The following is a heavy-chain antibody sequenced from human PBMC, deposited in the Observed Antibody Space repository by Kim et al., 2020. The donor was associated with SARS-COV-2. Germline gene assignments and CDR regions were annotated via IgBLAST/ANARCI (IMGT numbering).Heavy chain of an antibody. J-gene: IGHJ4*02. V-gene: IGHV4-59*09. D-gene: IGHD5-12*01. Sequence: STPHHKTRVTISTDTSTNPFSLQLSSVTAADTAVYYCARGLAEDIVATTLWGQGTLVTVSS. CDR3: ARGLAEDIVATTL.